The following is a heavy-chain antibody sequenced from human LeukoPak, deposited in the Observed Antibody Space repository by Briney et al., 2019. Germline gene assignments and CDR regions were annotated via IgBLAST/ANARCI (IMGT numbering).Heavy chain of an antibody. CDR3: AKGEYSYGYYYFDY. CDR1: GFNFDAYA. D-gene: IGHD5-18*01. J-gene: IGHJ4*02. CDR2: ISADGGST. Sequence: GGSLRLSCAASGFNFDAYAMHWVRQAPGKGLQWISLISADGGSTYYADSVKGRFTISRDNSKNSLYLQMNSLRTEDTALYYCAKGEYSYGYYYFDYWGQGTLVTVSS. V-gene: IGHV3-43*02.